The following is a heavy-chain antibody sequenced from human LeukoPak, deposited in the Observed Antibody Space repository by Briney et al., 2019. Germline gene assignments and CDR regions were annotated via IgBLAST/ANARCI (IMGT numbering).Heavy chain of an antibody. CDR3: ARDRSPLYSSGWFIDY. J-gene: IGHJ4*02. Sequence: ASVKVSCKASGYTFTGYYMHWVRQAPGQGLEWMGWISPNSGGTNYAQKFQGRVTMTRDTSISTAYMELSRLRSDDTAVYYCARDRSPLYSSGWFIDYWGQGTLVTVSS. CDR2: ISPNSGGT. V-gene: IGHV1-2*02. CDR1: GYTFTGYY. D-gene: IGHD6-19*01.